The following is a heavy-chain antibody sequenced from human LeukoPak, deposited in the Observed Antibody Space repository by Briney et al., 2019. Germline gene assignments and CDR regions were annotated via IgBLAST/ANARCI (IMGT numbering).Heavy chain of an antibody. CDR1: GFSLSNIRMG. CDR3: ARIVRDGYNTNWYFDL. D-gene: IGHD5-24*01. V-gene: IGHV2-26*01. Sequence: SGPVLVNPTETLTLTCTVSGFSLSNIRMGMSWIRQPPGKALEWLAHTYSDDGNSYSTSLKSRLTISKDTSKSQVVLTMTNMDPVDTATYYCARIVRDGYNTNWYFDLWGRGTLVTVSS. CDR2: TYSDDGN. J-gene: IGHJ2*01.